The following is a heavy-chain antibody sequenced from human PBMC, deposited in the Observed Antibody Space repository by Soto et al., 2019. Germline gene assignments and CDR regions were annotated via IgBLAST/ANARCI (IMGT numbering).Heavy chain of an antibody. CDR1: GGSFKSGSYS. J-gene: IGHJ4*02. CDR3: ARDFAYFDS. V-gene: IGHV4-61*01. Sequence: LETLSLTCTVSGGSFKSGSYSWSWIRQLPGKGLEWIGYVYHTGRTSYNPSLKSRVSISMDTSKNQFSLNLDSVTAADTAVYFCARDFAYFDSWGQGTLVTVSS. CDR2: VYHTGRT. D-gene: IGHD3-3*01.